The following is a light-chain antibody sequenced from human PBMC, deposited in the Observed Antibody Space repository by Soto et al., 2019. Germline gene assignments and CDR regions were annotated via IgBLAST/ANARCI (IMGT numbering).Light chain of an antibody. V-gene: IGKV3-20*01. CDR1: QSVSSNY. J-gene: IGKJ1*01. Sequence: PGERATLSCRASQSVSSNYFAWYQQKPGQAPRLLIYGVSSRPTGIPDRFSGSGSGTDFTLTINRVEPEDFAVYFCQQYAGSPRTFGQGTKVDIK. CDR3: QQYAGSPRT. CDR2: GVS.